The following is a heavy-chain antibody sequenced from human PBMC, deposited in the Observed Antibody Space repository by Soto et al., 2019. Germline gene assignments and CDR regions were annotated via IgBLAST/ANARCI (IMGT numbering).Heavy chain of an antibody. CDR1: GGSISSGGYY. Sequence: SETLSLTCTVSGGSISSGGYYWSWIRQHPGKGLEWIGYIYYSGSTYYNPSLKSRVTISVDTTKNQFSLKLSSVTAADTAVYYCARGLESDSSSWPNYGMDVWGQGTTVTVSS. D-gene: IGHD6-13*01. J-gene: IGHJ6*02. CDR2: IYYSGST. V-gene: IGHV4-31*03. CDR3: ARGLESDSSSWPNYGMDV.